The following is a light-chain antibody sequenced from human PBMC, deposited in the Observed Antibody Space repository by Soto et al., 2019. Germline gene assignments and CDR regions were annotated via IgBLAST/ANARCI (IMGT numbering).Light chain of an antibody. J-gene: IGLJ2*01. V-gene: IGLV6-57*02. Sequence: NFMLTQPHSVSESPGKTVTISCTGSSGSIASNYVHWYQQRLGSAPTTVIYEDNQRPSGVPDRFSGSIDSSSNSASLTISGLKTEDEADYCCQSYEGSNVVFGGGTKLTVL. CDR1: SGSIASNY. CDR3: QSYEGSNVV. CDR2: EDN.